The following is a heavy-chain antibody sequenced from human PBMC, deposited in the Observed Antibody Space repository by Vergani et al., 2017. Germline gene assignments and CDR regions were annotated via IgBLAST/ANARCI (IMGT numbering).Heavy chain of an antibody. CDR1: GYTFTSYD. CDR3: AQSGYYFSVFPFDI. J-gene: IGHJ3*02. V-gene: IGHV1-69*01. CDR2: IIPIFGTA. D-gene: IGHD3-22*01. Sequence: QVQLVQSGAEVKKPGASVKVSCKASGYTFTSYDINWVRQATGQGLEWMGGIIPIFGTANYAQKFQGRVTITADESTSTAYMELSSLRSEDTAVYYCAQSGYYFSVFPFDIWGQGTMVTVSS.